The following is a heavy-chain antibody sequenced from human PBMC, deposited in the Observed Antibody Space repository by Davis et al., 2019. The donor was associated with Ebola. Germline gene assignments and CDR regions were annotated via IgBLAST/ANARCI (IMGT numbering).Heavy chain of an antibody. CDR2: IAANNGGT. Sequence: ASVKVSCKASDSSFSAYGVSWVRQAPGQGLEWMGWIAANNGGTNIAQKFRHRFTMITDGPTSTASMELRSLTSDDTAVYYCGRDYGPFTMIDLWGQGTLVSVHS. V-gene: IGHV1-18*01. D-gene: IGHD3-22*01. CDR1: DSSFSAYG. J-gene: IGHJ5*02. CDR3: GRDYGPFTMIDL.